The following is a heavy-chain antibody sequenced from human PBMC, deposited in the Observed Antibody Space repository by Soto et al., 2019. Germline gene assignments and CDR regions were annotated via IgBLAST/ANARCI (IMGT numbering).Heavy chain of an antibody. J-gene: IGHJ5*01. CDR3: ASRWRHNRLTAGLGIWAEGPALTLHS. D-gene: IGHD3-16*01. Sequence: GKGLEWVSGISWNSASIGYADSVKGRFTTSRDNAKNSLYLEMNRLRTEDTALYFCASRWRHNRLTAGLGIWAEGPALTLHS. CDR2: ISWNSASI. V-gene: IGHV3-9*01.